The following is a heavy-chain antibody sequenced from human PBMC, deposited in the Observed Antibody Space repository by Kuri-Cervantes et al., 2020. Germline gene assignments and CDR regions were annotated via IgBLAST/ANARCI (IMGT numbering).Heavy chain of an antibody. V-gene: IGHV3-11*04. Sequence: GESLKISCAASGFTFDDYAMHWVRQAPGKGLEWVSYISSSGSTIYYADSVKGRFTISRDNAKNSLYLQMNSLRAEDTAVYYCARDSSSWYYYYYYMDVWGKGTTVTVSS. J-gene: IGHJ6*03. D-gene: IGHD6-13*01. CDR3: ARDSSSWYYYYYYMDV. CDR1: GFTFDDYA. CDR2: ISSSGSTI.